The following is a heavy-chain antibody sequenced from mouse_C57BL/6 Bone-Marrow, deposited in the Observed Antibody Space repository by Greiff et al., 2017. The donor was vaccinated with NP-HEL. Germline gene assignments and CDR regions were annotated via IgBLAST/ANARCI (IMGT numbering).Heavy chain of an antibody. CDR2: IYPRSGNT. J-gene: IGHJ3*01. Sequence: VQGVESGAELARPGASVKLSCKASGYTFTSYGISWVKQRTGQGLEWIGEIYPRSGNTYYNEKFKGKATLTADKSSSTAYMELRSLTSEDSAVYFCARFGSYWGQGTLVTVSA. CDR3: ARFGSY. D-gene: IGHD1-1*01. CDR1: GYTFTSYG. V-gene: IGHV1-81*01.